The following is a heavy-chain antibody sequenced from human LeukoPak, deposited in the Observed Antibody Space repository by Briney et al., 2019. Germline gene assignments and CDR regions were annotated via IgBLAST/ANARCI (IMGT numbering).Heavy chain of an antibody. V-gene: IGHV1-24*01. CDR2: FDPEDGET. J-gene: IGHJ4*02. D-gene: IGHD1-26*01. Sequence: ASVKVSCKVSGYTLTELSMHWVRPAPGKGLEWMGGFDPEDGETIYAQKFQGRVTMTEDTSTDTAYMELSSLRSEDTAVYYCATEPKDDIVGAIPYFDYWGQGTLVTVSS. CDR1: GYTLTELS. CDR3: ATEPKDDIVGAIPYFDY.